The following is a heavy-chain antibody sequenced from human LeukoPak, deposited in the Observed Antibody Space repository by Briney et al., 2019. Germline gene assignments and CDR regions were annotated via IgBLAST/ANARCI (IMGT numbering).Heavy chain of an antibody. J-gene: IGHJ4*02. CDR2: IYHSGST. D-gene: IGHD5-12*01. CDR1: GGSISSGGYS. CDR3: ARGGGYDSIDY. V-gene: IGHV4-30-2*01. Sequence: SQTLSLTCAVSGGSISSGGYSWSWIRQPPGKGLEWIGYIYHSGSTYYNPSLKSRVTISVDRSKNQFSLKLSSVTAADTAVYYCARGGGYDSIDYWGQGTLVTVSS.